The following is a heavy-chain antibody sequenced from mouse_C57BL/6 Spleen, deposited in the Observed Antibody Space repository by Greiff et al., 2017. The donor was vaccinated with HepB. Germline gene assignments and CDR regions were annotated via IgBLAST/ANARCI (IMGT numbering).Heavy chain of an antibody. CDR1: GFTFSSYA. V-gene: IGHV5-4*01. J-gene: IGHJ2*01. D-gene: IGHD4-1*01. CDR2: ISDGGSYT. Sequence: EVQLVESGGGLVKPGGSLKLSCAASGFTFSSYAMSWVRQTPEKRLEWVATISDGGSYTYYPDNVKGRFTISRDNAKNNLYLQMSHLKSEDTAMYYCARRGTGTLYFDYGGQGPTLTVSS. CDR3: ARRGTGTLYFDY.